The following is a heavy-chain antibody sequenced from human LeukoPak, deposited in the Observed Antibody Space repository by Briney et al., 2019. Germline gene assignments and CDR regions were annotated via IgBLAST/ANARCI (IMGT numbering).Heavy chain of an antibody. D-gene: IGHD3-10*01. CDR1: GYTFTSYD. Sequence: GASVKVSCKASGYTFTSYDINWVRQATGQGLEWMGWMNPNSGNTGYAQKFQGRATMTRNTSISTAYMELSSLRSEDTAAYYCARGPLWFGELNWGQGTLVTVSS. J-gene: IGHJ4*02. CDR3: ARGPLWFGELN. V-gene: IGHV1-8*01. CDR2: MNPNSGNT.